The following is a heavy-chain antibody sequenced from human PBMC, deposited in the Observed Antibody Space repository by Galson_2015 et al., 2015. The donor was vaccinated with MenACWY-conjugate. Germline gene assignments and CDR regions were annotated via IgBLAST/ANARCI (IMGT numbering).Heavy chain of an antibody. V-gene: IGHV3-74*01. CDR3: ASWSSGWYPPGY. D-gene: IGHD6-19*01. Sequence: SLRLSCAASGFTFSSYWMHWVRQAPGKGLVWVSRINSDGSSTSYADSVKGRFTISRDNAKNTLYLQMNSLRAEDTAVYHCASWSSGWYPPGYWGQGTLVTVSS. J-gene: IGHJ4*02. CDR2: INSDGSST. CDR1: GFTFSSYW.